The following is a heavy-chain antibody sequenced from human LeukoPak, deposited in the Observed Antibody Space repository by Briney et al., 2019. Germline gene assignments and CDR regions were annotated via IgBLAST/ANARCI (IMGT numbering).Heavy chain of an antibody. CDR3: ASYSSGSPY. D-gene: IGHD6-19*01. V-gene: IGHV4-61*01. CDR2: IYYSGST. CDR1: GGSVSSGSYY. Sequence: SGTLSLTCTVSGGSVSSGSYYWSWIRQPPGKGLEWIGYIYYSGSTNYNPSLKSRVTISVDTSKNQFSLKLSSVTAADTAVYYCASYSSGSPYWGQGTLVTVSS. J-gene: IGHJ4*02.